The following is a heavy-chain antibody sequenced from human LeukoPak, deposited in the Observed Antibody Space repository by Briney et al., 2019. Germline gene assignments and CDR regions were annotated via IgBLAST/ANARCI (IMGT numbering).Heavy chain of an antibody. D-gene: IGHD3-22*01. V-gene: IGHV1-46*01. CDR2: INISGGNT. CDR1: GYTSTNYY. Sequence: ASVKVSCKASGYTSTNYYIYWVRQAPGQGLEWMGLINISGGNTNYAQKFQGRVTMTRDMSTTTVYMDLSSLRSEDTAVYYCARDEYYSDSSGYYGQGDAFDIWGQGTMVTVSS. CDR3: ARDEYYSDSSGYYGQGDAFDI. J-gene: IGHJ3*02.